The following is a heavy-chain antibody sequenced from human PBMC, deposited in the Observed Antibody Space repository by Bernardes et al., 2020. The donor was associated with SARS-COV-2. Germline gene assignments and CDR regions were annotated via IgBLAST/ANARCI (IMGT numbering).Heavy chain of an antibody. CDR3: ARGFDY. V-gene: IGHV4-59*01. CDR2: LYYTGST. J-gene: IGHJ4*02. CDR1: GGSLSAYY. Sequence: SETLSLTCTVSGGSLSAYYWSWFRQPPGTGLEWIGYLYYTGSTNYNPSLQSRVTISVDTSKNQFSLKLSSVTAADTAVYYCARGFDYWGQGILVTVSS.